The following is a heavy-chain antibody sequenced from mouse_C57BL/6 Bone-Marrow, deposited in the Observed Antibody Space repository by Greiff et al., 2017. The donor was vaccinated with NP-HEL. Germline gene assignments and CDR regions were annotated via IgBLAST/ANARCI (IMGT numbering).Heavy chain of an antibody. J-gene: IGHJ1*03. CDR3: ARDAEVATRYFDV. CDR1: GFTFSDFY. CDR2: SRNKANDYTT. D-gene: IGHD1-1*01. Sequence: EVQVVESGGGLVQSGRSLRLSCATSGFTFSDFYMEWVRQAPGKGLEWIAASRNKANDYTTEYSASVKGRFIVSRDTSQSILYLQMNALRAEDTAIYYCARDAEVATRYFDVWGTGTTVTVSS. V-gene: IGHV7-1*01.